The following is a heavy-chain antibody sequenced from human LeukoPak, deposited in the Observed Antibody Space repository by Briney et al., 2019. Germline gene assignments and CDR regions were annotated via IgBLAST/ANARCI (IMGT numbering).Heavy chain of an antibody. J-gene: IGHJ4*02. CDR1: GFTFDDYA. CDR2: ISWNSGSI. V-gene: IGHV3-9*01. D-gene: IGHD6-13*01. CDR3: AKDLYSSSWYGDFDY. Sequence: GGSLRLSCAASGFTFDDYAMHWVRQAPGKGLEWVSGISWNSGSIGYADSVKGRFTISRDNAKNSLYLQMNSLRAEDTALYYCAKDLYSSSWYGDFDYWGQGTLVTVSS.